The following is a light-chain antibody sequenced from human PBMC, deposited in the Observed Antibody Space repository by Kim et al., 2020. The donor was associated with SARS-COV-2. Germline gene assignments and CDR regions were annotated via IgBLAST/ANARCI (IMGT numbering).Light chain of an antibody. CDR2: GAS. Sequence: LSPGERAPLSCRASQSVSSSYLAWYQQKPGQAPRLLIYGASSRATGIPDRFSGSGSGTDFTLTISRLEPEDFAVYYCQQYGSSPYTFGQGTKLEI. CDR3: QQYGSSPYT. CDR1: QSVSSSY. J-gene: IGKJ2*01. V-gene: IGKV3-20*01.